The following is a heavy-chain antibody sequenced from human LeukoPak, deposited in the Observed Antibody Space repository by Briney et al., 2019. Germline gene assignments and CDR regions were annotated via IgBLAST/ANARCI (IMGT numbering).Heavy chain of an antibody. CDR1: GFTFSGSA. Sequence: GGSLRLSCAASGFTFSGSAIHWVRQASGKGLEWVGRIRGKANSYATAYIASVKGRFTISRDDSKNTAYLQMSSLKTEDTAVYYCTRWDCTTTGCYPFDYWGQGTLVTVSS. CDR2: IRGKANSYAT. D-gene: IGHD2-2*01. CDR3: TRWDCTTTGCYPFDY. J-gene: IGHJ4*02. V-gene: IGHV3-73*01.